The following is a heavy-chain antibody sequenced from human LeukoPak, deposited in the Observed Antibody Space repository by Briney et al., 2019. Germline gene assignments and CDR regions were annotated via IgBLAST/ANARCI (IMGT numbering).Heavy chain of an antibody. V-gene: IGHV1-18*01. CDR1: GYTFTSYG. Sequence: ASVKVSCKASGYTFTSYGISWVRQAPGQGLEWMGWISAYNGNTNYAQKLQGRVTMTTDTSTSTAYMELRSLRSDDTAVYYCARYLPYHYDSSGSQAFDIWGQGTMVTVSS. J-gene: IGHJ3*02. CDR3: ARYLPYHYDSSGSQAFDI. CDR2: ISAYNGNT. D-gene: IGHD3-22*01.